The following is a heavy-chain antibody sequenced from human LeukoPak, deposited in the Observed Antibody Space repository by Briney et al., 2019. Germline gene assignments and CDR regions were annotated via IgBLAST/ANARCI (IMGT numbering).Heavy chain of an antibody. CDR3: ARAPSPYYYDSSAYYSDY. CDR1: GYTFTSFD. Sequence: ASVKVSCKPSGYTFTSFDINWVRQATGQGLEWLGWMNPYTHKTGYAQKFQGRVTFTGDTSVRTAYMEVSNLTSEDTAVYYCARAPSPYYYDSSAYYSDYWGQGTLVTVSS. V-gene: IGHV1-8*03. D-gene: IGHD3-22*01. CDR2: MNPYTHKT. J-gene: IGHJ4*02.